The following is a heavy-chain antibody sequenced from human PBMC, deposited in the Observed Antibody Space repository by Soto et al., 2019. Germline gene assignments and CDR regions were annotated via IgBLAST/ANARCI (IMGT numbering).Heavy chain of an antibody. Sequence: QVQLQESGPGLVKPSQTLSLTCTVSGGSISSGGYYWSWIRQHPGKGLEWIGYIYYSGSTYYNPSLKSRVTISVDTSKNQFSLKLSSVTAADTAVYYCAREVYCSGGSCYPDGAFDIWGQGTMVTVSS. J-gene: IGHJ3*02. CDR1: GGSISSGGYY. V-gene: IGHV4-31*03. CDR2: IYYSGST. CDR3: AREVYCSGGSCYPDGAFDI. D-gene: IGHD2-15*01.